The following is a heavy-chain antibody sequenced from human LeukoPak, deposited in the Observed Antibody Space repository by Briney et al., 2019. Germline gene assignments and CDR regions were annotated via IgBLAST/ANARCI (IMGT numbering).Heavy chain of an antibody. V-gene: IGHV4-59*05. D-gene: IGHD3-10*01. CDR3: ARTTMVRGVISYYYYYMDV. J-gene: IGHJ6*03. Sequence: SETLSLTCTVSGVSITTYYWSWIRQPPGKGLEWIGSIYYSGSTYYNPSLKSRVTISVDTSKNQFSLKLSSVTAADTAVYYCARTTMVRGVISYYYYYMDVWGKGTTVTISS. CDR2: IYYSGST. CDR1: GVSITTYY.